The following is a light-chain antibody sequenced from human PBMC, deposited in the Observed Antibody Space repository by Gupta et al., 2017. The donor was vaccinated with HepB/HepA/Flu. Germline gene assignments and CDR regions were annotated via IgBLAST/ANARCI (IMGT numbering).Light chain of an antibody. V-gene: IGKV3-11*01. CDR2: DAS. Sequence: EIVLTQSPATLSLSPGERATLSCRASQSVSSYLAWYQQKPGQAPRLLIYDASNRATGIPARCFGGGGGTNFSLITISREHDDVFVLYCCQHSKVPPGTFGQGTRLEIK. CDR3: CQHSKVPPGT. CDR1: QSVSSY. J-gene: IGKJ5*01.